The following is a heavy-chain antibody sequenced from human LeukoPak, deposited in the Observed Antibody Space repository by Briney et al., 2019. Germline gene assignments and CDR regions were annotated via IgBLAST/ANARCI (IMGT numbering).Heavy chain of an antibody. V-gene: IGHV4-39*01. CDR3: ARAPHFFDTSGSRYYFDY. J-gene: IGHJ4*02. Sequence: SETLSLTCTVSGGSISSSSYYWGWIRQPPGKGLEWIGSTYYSGSTYCNPSLKSRVTISVDTSKNQFSLKLSSVTAADTAVYYCARAPHFFDTSGSRYYFDYWGRGALVTVSS. CDR2: TYYSGST. D-gene: IGHD3-22*01. CDR1: GGSISSSSYY.